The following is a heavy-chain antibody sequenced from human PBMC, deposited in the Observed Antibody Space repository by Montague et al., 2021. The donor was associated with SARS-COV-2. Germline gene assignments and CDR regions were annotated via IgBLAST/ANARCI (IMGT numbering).Heavy chain of an antibody. CDR3: ARGIWFGELLTGYYYYGMDV. D-gene: IGHD3-10*01. V-gene: IGHV6-1*01. Sequence: CAISGDSVSSNSAACNWIRQSPSRGLDWLGRTYYRSNWYNDYAVSVKSRLTINPDTSKNQFSLQLNSVTPEDTAVYYCARGIWFGELLTGYYYYGMDVWGQGTTVTVSS. CDR1: GDSVSSNSAA. CDR2: TYYRSNWYN. J-gene: IGHJ6*02.